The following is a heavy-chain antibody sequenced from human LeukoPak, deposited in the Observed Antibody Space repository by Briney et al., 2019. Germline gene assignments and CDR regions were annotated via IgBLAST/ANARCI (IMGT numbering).Heavy chain of an antibody. CDR1: GFTFNNYA. J-gene: IGHJ3*01. D-gene: IGHD3-10*02. Sequence: GGSLRLSCAASGFTFNNYAMNWVRQAPGKGLEWVSYIRGDGSNTRYSDSVKGRFIISRDNSKNILYLQMNSLRAEDTAIYYCAKCSASYSNDAFDVWGRGTMVSVSS. CDR3: AKCSASYSNDAFDV. CDR2: IRGDGSNT. V-gene: IGHV3-23*01.